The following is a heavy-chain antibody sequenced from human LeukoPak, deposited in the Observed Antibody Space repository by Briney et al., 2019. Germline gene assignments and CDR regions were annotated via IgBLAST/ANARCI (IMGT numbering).Heavy chain of an antibody. CDR1: GGSISSSSYY. CDR3: VRGVRI. V-gene: IGHV4-39*01. Sequence: SETLSLTCTVSGGSISSSSYYWGWIRQPPGKGLGWIGNIYYSGNTNYNPSLTSRVTISVDTSKNQFSLKLTSVTAADTAVYYCVRGVRIWGQGTMVTVSS. J-gene: IGHJ3*02. CDR2: IYYSGNT. D-gene: IGHD3-10*01.